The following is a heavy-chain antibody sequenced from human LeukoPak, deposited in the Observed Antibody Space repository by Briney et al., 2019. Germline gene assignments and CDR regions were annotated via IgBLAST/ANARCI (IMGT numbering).Heavy chain of an antibody. CDR3: ARDYDILTGYWGY. CDR1: GYTFTGYY. D-gene: IGHD3-9*01. V-gene: IGHV1-2*02. Sequence: GASVKVSCKASGYTFTGYYMHWVRQAPGQGLEWMGWINPNSGGTNCAQKFQGRVTMTRDTSISTAYMELSRLRSEDTAVYYCARDYDILTGYWGYWGQGTLVTVSS. CDR2: INPNSGGT. J-gene: IGHJ4*02.